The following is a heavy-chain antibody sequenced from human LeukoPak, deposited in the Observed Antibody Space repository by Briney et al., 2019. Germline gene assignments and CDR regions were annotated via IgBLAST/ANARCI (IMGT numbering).Heavy chain of an antibody. V-gene: IGHV4-59*08. CDR2: IYYSGSS. CDR1: GGSISSYY. Sequence: SETLSLTCTVSGGSISSYYWSWIRQPPGKGLEWIGYIYYSGSSNYNPSLKSRVTISVDTSKNQFSLKLSSVTAADTAVYYCARQYGDYVSRYFDYWGQGTLVTVSS. CDR3: ARQYGDYVSRYFDY. D-gene: IGHD4-17*01. J-gene: IGHJ4*02.